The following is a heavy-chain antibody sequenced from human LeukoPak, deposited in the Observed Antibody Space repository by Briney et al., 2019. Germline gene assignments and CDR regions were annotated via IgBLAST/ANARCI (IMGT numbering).Heavy chain of an antibody. V-gene: IGHV3-21*04. J-gene: IGHJ4*02. CDR1: GFTFSTYT. Sequence: GGSLRLSCAASGFTFSTYTMNWVRQAPGTGLEWVSSISTTSTYIYYADSVKGRFTISRDNAKNSLYLQMNSLRAEDTALYYCARDGSGQWYYFDYWGQGTLVTVSS. CDR2: ISTTSTYI. D-gene: IGHD6-19*01. CDR3: ARDGSGQWYYFDY.